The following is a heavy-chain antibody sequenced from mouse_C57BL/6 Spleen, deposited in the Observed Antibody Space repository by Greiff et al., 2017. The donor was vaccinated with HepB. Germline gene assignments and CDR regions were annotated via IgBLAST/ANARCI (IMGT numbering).Heavy chain of an antibody. CDR2: IDPSDSYT. J-gene: IGHJ4*01. D-gene: IGHD2-5*01. Sequence: QVQLQQPGAELVMPGASVKLSCKASGYTFTSYWMHWVKQRPGQGLEWIGEIDPSDSYTNYNQKFKGKSTLTVDKSSSTAYMQLSSLTSEDSAVYYCASTYYSNYEGAMDYWGQGTSVTVSS. CDR3: ASTYYSNYEGAMDY. V-gene: IGHV1-69*01. CDR1: GYTFTSYW.